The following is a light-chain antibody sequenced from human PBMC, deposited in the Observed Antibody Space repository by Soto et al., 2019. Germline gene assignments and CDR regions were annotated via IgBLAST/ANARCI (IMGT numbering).Light chain of an antibody. CDR1: SSNIGATP. CDR3: EAWDDSLYGAV. V-gene: IGLV1-44*01. J-gene: IGLJ2*01. CDR2: NND. Sequence: QSALTQPHSASGTPGQRVTISCSGSSSNIGATPINWYQQLPGTAPKLLIYNNDQRPSGVPDRFSASKSGTSASLAISGLQSEDEADYYCEAWDDSLYGAVLGGGTKLTVL.